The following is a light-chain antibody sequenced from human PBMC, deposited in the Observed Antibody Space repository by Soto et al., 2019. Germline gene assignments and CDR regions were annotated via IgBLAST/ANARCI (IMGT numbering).Light chain of an antibody. CDR3: QQLDSYPLT. V-gene: IGKV1-9*01. CDR1: QDISNF. Sequence: DIQLTQSPSFLSASVGDRVTITCRASQDISNFLAWFQQKPGRAPKLLICAVFTLQSGVPSRFSGSGSGAEFTLTISSLQPEDFATYYCQQLDSYPLTFGGGTKVDIK. J-gene: IGKJ4*01. CDR2: AVF.